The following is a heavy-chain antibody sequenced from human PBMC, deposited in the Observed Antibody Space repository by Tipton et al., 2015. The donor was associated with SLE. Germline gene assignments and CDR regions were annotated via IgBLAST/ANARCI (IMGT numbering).Heavy chain of an antibody. CDR2: IYTADTT. J-gene: IGHJ3*02. V-gene: IGHV3-66*02. Sequence: SLRLSCAASGFTVSSNFMSWVRQAPGKGLEWVAIIYTADTTYFADSVKGRFTISRDNSQNKVYLQMNRLRPEDTAVYYCARDGWGLYVGAFDIWGQGTMVTVSS. CDR1: GFTVSSNF. CDR3: ARDGWGLYVGAFDI. D-gene: IGHD1-26*01.